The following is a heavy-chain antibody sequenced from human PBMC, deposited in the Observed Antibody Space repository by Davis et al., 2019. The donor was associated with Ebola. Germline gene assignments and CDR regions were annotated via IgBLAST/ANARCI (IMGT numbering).Heavy chain of an antibody. D-gene: IGHD6-19*01. CDR1: GYSFTSYW. J-gene: IGHJ6*02. Sequence: GESLKISCKGSGYSFTSYWIGWVRQMPGKGLEWMGSFYPADSSTRYSPSFQGQVTISADKSISTAYLQWSSLEASDTAMYFCARRVRSGDPGMDVWGQGTTVTVSS. CDR3: ARRVRSGDPGMDV. V-gene: IGHV5-51*01. CDR2: FYPADSST.